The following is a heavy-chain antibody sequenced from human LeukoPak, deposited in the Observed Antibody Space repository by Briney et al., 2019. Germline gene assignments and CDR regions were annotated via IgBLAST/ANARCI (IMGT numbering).Heavy chain of an antibody. CDR2: IYPGDSDT. V-gene: IGHV5-51*01. J-gene: IGHJ4*02. Sequence: GESLKISCKGSGYSFTSYWIGWVRQMPGKGLGWMGIIYPGDSDTRDSPSFEGQVTISADKSITTAYLQWSSLKASDTAMYYCARLKVGATDEHFDYWGQGTLVTVSS. CDR3: ARLKVGATDEHFDY. CDR1: GYSFTSYW. D-gene: IGHD1-26*01.